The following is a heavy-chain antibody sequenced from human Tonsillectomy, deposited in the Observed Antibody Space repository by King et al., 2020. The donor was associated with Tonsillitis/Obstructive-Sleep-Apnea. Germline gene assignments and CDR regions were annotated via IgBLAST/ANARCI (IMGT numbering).Heavy chain of an antibody. CDR2: IYWDDDK. J-gene: IGHJ3*02. CDR1: GFSVSTSGVA. Sequence: TLKESGPTLVKPTQTLTLTCTFSGFSVSTSGVAVGWIRQPPGKALDWLALIYWDDDKRYSPSLKSRLTITKDTSKNQVVLTMTNMDPVDTATYYCAHTTPDGDADAFDIWGQGTMVTVSS. D-gene: IGHD4-17*01. V-gene: IGHV2-5*02. CDR3: AHTTPDGDADAFDI.